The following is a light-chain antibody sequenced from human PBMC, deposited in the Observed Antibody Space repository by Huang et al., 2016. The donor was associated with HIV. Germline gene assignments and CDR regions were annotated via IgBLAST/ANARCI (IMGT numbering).Light chain of an antibody. CDR2: DAS. Sequence: DIQMTQSPSSLSASVGDRVTITCQASQDISNVLNWYQQKPGTAPKLLIYDASNLETGVPSRFSGSGSGTDFTLTFSSLQPEDIATYYCQQYDNFPLTFGQGTKVEIK. CDR1: QDISNV. J-gene: IGKJ2*01. CDR3: QQYDNFPLT. V-gene: IGKV1-33*01.